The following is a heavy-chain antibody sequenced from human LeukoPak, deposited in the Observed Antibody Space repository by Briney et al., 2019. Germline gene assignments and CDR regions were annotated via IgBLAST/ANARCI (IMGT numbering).Heavy chain of an antibody. J-gene: IGHJ4*02. CDR1: GFTFISYS. Sequence: GGSLTLSCPSSGFTFISYSMNWVRPAPGNGLEWVSSINSSSSYIYYADSVKGRFNISRDNAKNSLYLQMNSLRDEDTGVYYCARDKYGYYDSSGQYYFDYWGQGTLVSVSS. D-gene: IGHD3-22*01. V-gene: IGHV3-21*01. CDR2: INSSSSYI. CDR3: ARDKYGYYDSSGQYYFDY.